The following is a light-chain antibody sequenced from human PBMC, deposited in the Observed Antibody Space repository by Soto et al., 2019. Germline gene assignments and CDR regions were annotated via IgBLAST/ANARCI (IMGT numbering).Light chain of an antibody. CDR1: QSINFW. Sequence: IQMTQSPSSVSASVGASVTITCRASQSINFWLAWYQQTSGKAPKLLIYSASILQIGVPWRFSGSGSGTEFTLTISSLQPDDFATYYCQQAFSLPVTFGGGTRVEIK. CDR3: QQAFSLPVT. V-gene: IGKV1-12*01. J-gene: IGKJ4*01. CDR2: SAS.